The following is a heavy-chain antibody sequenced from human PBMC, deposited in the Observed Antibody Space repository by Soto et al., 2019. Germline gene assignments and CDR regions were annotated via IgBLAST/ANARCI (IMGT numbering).Heavy chain of an antibody. D-gene: IGHD3-10*01. Sequence: GESLKISCKGSGYSFTSYWIGWVRQMPGKGLEWMGIIYPGDSDTRYSPSFQGQVTISADKSINTAYLQRSSLKASDTAMYYCARRSTMVRGVIAFDIWGQGTMVTVSS. CDR2: IYPGDSDT. CDR3: ARRSTMVRGVIAFDI. CDR1: GYSFTSYW. V-gene: IGHV5-51*01. J-gene: IGHJ3*02.